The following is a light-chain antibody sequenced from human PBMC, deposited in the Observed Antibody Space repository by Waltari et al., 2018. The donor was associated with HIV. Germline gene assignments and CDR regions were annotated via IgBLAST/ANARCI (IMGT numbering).Light chain of an antibody. CDR3: CSYADNYPVV. Sequence: QSALTQPRSVSGSPGQSVTISCTGTSSDVGGYNYVSWYQHHPGKAPKFMIYDGNKLPSGVPDLFSVSKSGNTASLTISGLQAEDEADYYCCSYADNYPVVFVGGTNLTVL. CDR1: SSDVGGYNY. J-gene: IGLJ3*02. CDR2: DGN. V-gene: IGLV2-11*01.